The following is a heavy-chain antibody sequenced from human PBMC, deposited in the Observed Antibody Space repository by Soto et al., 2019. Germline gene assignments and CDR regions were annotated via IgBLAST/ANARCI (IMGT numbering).Heavy chain of an antibody. CDR2: ISGSGFKK. CDR1: GFIFENFG. CDR3: AKNLGVELVPLATVDWFDP. D-gene: IGHD1-26*01. V-gene: IGHV3-23*01. J-gene: IGHJ5*02. Sequence: GGSLRLSCAASGFIFENFGMSWVRQAPGKGLEWISSISGSGFKKYYADSVKGRFTISRDNSKSTVYLELNNLSAEDTAVYHLAKNLGVELVPLATVDWFDPWGQGSVVTVSS.